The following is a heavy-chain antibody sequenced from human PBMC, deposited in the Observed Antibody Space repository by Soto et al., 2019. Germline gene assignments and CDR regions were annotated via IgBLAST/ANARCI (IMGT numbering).Heavy chain of an antibody. V-gene: IGHV1-18*01. Sequence: ASVKVSCKASGYTFTSYGISWVRQAPGQGLEWMGWISAYNGNTNYAQKLQGRVTMTTDTSTSTAYMELRSLRSDDTAVYYCARDYPALATVPVDAFDIWGPGTMVTV. CDR3: ARDYPALATVPVDAFDI. J-gene: IGHJ3*02. CDR2: ISAYNGNT. D-gene: IGHD5-12*01. CDR1: GYTFTSYG.